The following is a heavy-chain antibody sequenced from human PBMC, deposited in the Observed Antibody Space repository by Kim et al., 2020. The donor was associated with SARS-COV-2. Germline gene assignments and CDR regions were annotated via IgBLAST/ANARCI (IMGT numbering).Heavy chain of an antibody. V-gene: IGHV3-9*01. Sequence: GYADSVKGRFTISRDNAKNSLYLQMNSLRAEDTALYYCAKGFLTLYYFDYWGQGTLVTVSS. J-gene: IGHJ4*02. CDR3: AKGFLTLYYFDY.